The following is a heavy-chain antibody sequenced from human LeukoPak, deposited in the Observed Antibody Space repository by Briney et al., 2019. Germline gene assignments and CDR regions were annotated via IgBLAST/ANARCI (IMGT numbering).Heavy chain of an antibody. CDR1: GFSFTNYW. CDR3: ARRSVTASYTYFDC. J-gene: IGHJ4*02. V-gene: IGHV5-51*01. D-gene: IGHD2-21*02. CDR2: IYPADSDA. Sequence: GESLKISCKVSGFSFTNYWIGWVRQMPGKGLEWMGIIYPADSDARYSPSFQGQVTISADESIYTAYLQWNSLKASDTATYYCARRSVTASYTYFDCWGQGTLVTVSS.